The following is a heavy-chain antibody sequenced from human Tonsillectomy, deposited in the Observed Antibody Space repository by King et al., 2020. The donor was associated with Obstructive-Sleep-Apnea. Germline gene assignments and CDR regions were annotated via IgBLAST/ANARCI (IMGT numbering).Heavy chain of an antibody. J-gene: IGHJ5*02. CDR3: ARDKRITMVRRGGWFDP. V-gene: IGHV4-34*01. D-gene: IGHD3-10*01. Sequence: VQLQQWGAGLLKPSETLSLTCAVYGGSFSGYYWSWIRQPPGKGREWIGEINHSGSTNYNPSLKSRVTISVDTSKNQFSLTLSSVTAADTAVYYCARDKRITMVRRGGWFDPWGQGTLVTVSS. CDR1: GGSFSGYY. CDR2: INHSGST.